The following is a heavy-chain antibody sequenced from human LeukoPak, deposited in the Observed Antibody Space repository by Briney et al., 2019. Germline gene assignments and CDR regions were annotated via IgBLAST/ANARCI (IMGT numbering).Heavy chain of an antibody. CDR1: GFTFSTYS. CDR3: ARGPPTPD. V-gene: IGHV3-48*04. D-gene: IGHD2-15*01. CDR2: ISDSSSAI. J-gene: IGHJ3*01. Sequence: GGSLRLSCAASGFTFSTYSMNWVRQAPGKGLEWVSYISDSSSAIYYADSLKGRFTISRDNAKNSLYLQMNSLRAEDTAVYYCARGPPTPDWGQGTMVTVSS.